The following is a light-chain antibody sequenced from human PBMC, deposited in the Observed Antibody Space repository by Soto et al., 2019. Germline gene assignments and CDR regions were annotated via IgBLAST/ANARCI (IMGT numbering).Light chain of an antibody. V-gene: IGKV3-11*01. J-gene: IGKJ5*01. CDR3: QQSYSTSIT. CDR2: AAS. CDR1: QSISGY. Sequence: EIVLTQSPATLSLSPGERATLSCRASQSISGYLGWYQQKPGQAPRLLIYAASSLQSGVPSRFSGSGSGTDFTLTISSLQPEDFATYYCQQSYSTSITFGQGTRLEIK.